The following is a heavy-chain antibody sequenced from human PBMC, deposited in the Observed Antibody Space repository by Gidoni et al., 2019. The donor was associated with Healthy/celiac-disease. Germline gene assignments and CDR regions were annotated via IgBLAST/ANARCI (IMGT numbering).Heavy chain of an antibody. D-gene: IGHD4-17*01. J-gene: IGHJ4*02. V-gene: IGHV5-51*01. Sequence: EVQLVQSGAEVKKPGESLKISCKGSGYSFTSYWIGWVRQMPGKGLEWMGIIYPGDSDTRYSPSFQGQVTISADKSISTAYLQWSSLKASDTAMYYCARAQVGRHDYGDYFLRYFDYWGQGTLVTVSS. CDR2: IYPGDSDT. CDR3: ARAQVGRHDYGDYFLRYFDY. CDR1: GYSFTSYW.